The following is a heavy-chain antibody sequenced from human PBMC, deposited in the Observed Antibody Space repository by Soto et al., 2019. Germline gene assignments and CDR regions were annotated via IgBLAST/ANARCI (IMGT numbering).Heavy chain of an antibody. Sequence: SGPTLVTPTQTLTLTCTFSGFSLSTGGVGVGWIRQPPGKALEWLALIYWNDDKRYSPSLKSRLTITKDTSKNQVVLTMTNMDPVDTATYYCAHSLNVEMATIIAEYFDYWGQGTLVTVSS. CDR3: AHSLNVEMATIIAEYFDY. J-gene: IGHJ4*02. CDR1: GFSLSTGGVG. CDR2: IYWNDDK. D-gene: IGHD5-12*01. V-gene: IGHV2-5*01.